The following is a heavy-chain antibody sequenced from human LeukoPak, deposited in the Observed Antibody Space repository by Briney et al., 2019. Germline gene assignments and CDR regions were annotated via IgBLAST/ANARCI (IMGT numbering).Heavy chain of an antibody. J-gene: IGHJ4*02. D-gene: IGHD6-13*01. V-gene: IGHV3-11*06. CDR3: AKELYGRSWFED. CDR2: ISSSSSYT. Sequence: GGSLRLSCAASGFTFSDYYMSWIRQAPGKGLEWVSYISSSSSYTNYADSVKGRFTISRDNSKNTLNLRMNSLRAEDTAVYYCAKELYGRSWFEDWGQGALVTVSS. CDR1: GFTFSDYY.